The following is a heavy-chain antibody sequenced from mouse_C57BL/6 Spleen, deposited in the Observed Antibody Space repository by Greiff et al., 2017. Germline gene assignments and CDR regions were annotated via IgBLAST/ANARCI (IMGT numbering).Heavy chain of an antibody. CDR3: ARRGGLRRGFDY. CDR2: INPNNGGT. J-gene: IGHJ2*01. CDR1: GYTFTDYY. V-gene: IGHV1-26*01. Sequence: EVQLQQSGPELVKPGASVKISCKASGYTFTDYYMNWVKQSHGKSLEWIGDINPNNGGTSYNQKFKGKATLTVDKSSSTAYMELRSLTSEDSAVYYCARRGGLRRGFDYWGRGTTLTVSS. D-gene: IGHD2-4*01.